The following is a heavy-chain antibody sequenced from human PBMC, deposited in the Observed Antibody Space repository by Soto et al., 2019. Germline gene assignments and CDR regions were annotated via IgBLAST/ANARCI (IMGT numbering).Heavy chain of an antibody. Sequence: VASVKVSCKASGYTFTSFGMSWVRQAPGQGLEWMGWISPFSGITYYAQKLQGRVTMTTDTSTNTAYMELRSLRSDDTAVYYCARGPGRGNNWFDPWGQGTLVTVSS. D-gene: IGHD2-2*01. V-gene: IGHV1-18*04. CDR2: ISPFSGIT. J-gene: IGHJ5*02. CDR1: GYTFTSFG. CDR3: ARGPGRGNNWFDP.